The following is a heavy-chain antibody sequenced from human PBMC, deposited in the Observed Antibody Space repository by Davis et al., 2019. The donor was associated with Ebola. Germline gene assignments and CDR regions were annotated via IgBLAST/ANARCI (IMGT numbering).Heavy chain of an antibody. CDR1: GFTFSPYW. J-gene: IGHJ4*02. CDR2: TPIDGGYN. Sequence: GESLKISCAASGFTFSPYWMHWVRQAPGKGLEWVALTPIDGGYNQYGGAVKGRFTISRDDSKKTVDLQMNSLRADDTAVYYCAREGVTSGRAGSFDYWGQGVLVTVSS. V-gene: IGHV3-30*02. D-gene: IGHD3-10*01. CDR3: AREGVTSGRAGSFDY.